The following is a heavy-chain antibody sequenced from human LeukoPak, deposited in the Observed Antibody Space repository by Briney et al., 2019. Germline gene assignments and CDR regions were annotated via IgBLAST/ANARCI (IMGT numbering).Heavy chain of an antibody. Sequence: GGSLRLSCAASGFTFRSYDMHWVRKAPGKGLEGGAVIWYDGSNKYYGDSVEGRFTISRDNSKNTLFLQMNSLRAEDTAVYYCTTEQTKQLDDLFDIWGQGTMVTVSS. CDR2: IWYDGSNK. J-gene: IGHJ3*02. D-gene: IGHD6-6*01. CDR3: TTEQTKQLDDLFDI. CDR1: GFTFRSYD. V-gene: IGHV3-33*01.